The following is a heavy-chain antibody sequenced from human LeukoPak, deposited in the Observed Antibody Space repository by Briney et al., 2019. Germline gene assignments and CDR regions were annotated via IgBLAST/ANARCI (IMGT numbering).Heavy chain of an antibody. CDR1: GGSINSGGYY. D-gene: IGHD6-6*01. Sequence: SQTLSLTCTVSGGSINSGGYYWNWIRQHPGKGLEWIGSMLYSGSTYYNPSLGNRVTISVDTSKNQFSLKLRSVTAADTAVYYCARLLRSSSSGGMDVWGQGAPVSVS. V-gene: IGHV4-31*03. CDR3: ARLLRSSSSGGMDV. J-gene: IGHJ6*02. CDR2: MLYSGST.